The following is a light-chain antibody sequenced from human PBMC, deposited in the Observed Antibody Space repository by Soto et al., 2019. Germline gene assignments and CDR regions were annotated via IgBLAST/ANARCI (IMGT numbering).Light chain of an antibody. J-gene: IGKJ5*01. CDR3: QQRSNRIT. Sequence: EFLLTQSPATLSLSPGERAILSCRASQSVAGSLAWYKQKPGQAPRLLIYDISTRAAAIPARLSGNGSGTDFTLTVSSLEPEDFALYYCQQRSNRITFGHGTRLEIK. CDR2: DIS. V-gene: IGKV3-11*01. CDR1: QSVAGS.